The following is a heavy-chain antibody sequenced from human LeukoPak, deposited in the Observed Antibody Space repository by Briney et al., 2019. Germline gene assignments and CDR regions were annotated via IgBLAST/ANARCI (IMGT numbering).Heavy chain of an antibody. V-gene: IGHV3-30-3*01. CDR2: ISYDGSNK. CDR1: GFTLSSYA. D-gene: IGHD3-10*01. CDR3: ARDRQYYGSGNLDV. Sequence: GGSLRLSCVASGFTLSSYAMHWARQAPGKGLEREAVISYDGSNKYYADSVRGRFTISRDNSKNTLYLQMNSLRVEDTAVYYCARDRQYYGSGNLDVWGQGTTVTVSS. J-gene: IGHJ6*02.